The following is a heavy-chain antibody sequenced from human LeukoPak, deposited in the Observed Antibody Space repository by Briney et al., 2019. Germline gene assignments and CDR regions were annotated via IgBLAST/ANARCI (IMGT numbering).Heavy chain of an antibody. J-gene: IGHJ4*02. CDR2: IYGSGST. V-gene: IGHV4-39*07. D-gene: IGHD4-17*01. CDR1: GGSISSSSYY. CDR3: ARDLHGNYVSDYFDY. Sequence: SETLSLTCTVSGGSISSSSYYWGWIRQPPGKGLEWIGRIYGSGSTNYNPSLESRVTMSVDTSKNQFSLMLTSVTAADTAVYYCARDLHGNYVSDYFDYWGQGTLVTVSS.